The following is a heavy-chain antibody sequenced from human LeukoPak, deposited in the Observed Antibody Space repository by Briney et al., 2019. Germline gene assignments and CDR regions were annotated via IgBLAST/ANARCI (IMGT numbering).Heavy chain of an antibody. Sequence: AAVKVSCKTSGYTFTDYYIHWVRQAPGQGLEWLGWINTDSGGTNYAQKFQDRVPMTRDTSITTAYIELSRLRSDDTAVYYCASDTVELAGGCFDPWGQGTLVTVS. CDR1: GYTFTDYY. J-gene: IGHJ5*02. CDR2: INTDSGGT. CDR3: ASDTVELAGGCFDP. V-gene: IGHV1-2*02. D-gene: IGHD3-3*02.